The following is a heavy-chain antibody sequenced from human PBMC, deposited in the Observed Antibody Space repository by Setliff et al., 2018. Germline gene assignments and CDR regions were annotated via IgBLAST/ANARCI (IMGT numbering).Heavy chain of an antibody. CDR1: GFSLSTSGVG. D-gene: IGHD3-3*01. J-gene: IGHJ4*02. V-gene: IGHV2-5*02. CDR3: ARCITIFGVVIPNAFDY. CDR2: IYWDDDK. Sequence: ESGPTLVNPTQTLTLTCTFSGFSLSTSGVGVGWIRQPPGKALEWLALIYWDDDKRYSPSLKSRLTITKGTAKNQVVLTMTNMDPVDTATYYCARCITIFGVVIPNAFDYWGQGTLVTVSS.